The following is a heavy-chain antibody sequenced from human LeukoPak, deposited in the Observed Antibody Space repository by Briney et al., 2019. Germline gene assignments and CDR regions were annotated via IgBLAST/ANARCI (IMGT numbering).Heavy chain of an antibody. CDR1: GFTFSSYS. CDR3: ASSSGWYQVDY. J-gene: IGHJ4*02. Sequence: PGGSLRLSCAASGFTFSSYSMNWVRQAPGKGLEWVSYISSSSSTIYYADSVKGRFTISRDNAKNSLYLQMNSLRAEDTAVYYCASSSGWYQVDYWGQGTLVTVSS. CDR2: ISSSSSTI. V-gene: IGHV3-48*04. D-gene: IGHD6-19*01.